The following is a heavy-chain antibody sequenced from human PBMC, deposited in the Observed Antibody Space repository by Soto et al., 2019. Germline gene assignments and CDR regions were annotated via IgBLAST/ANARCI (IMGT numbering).Heavy chain of an antibody. D-gene: IGHD2-15*01. CDR2: MNPNSGNT. CDR3: AGGRGWRTMYYYYGMDV. Sequence: ASVKVSCKASGYTFTSYDINWVRQATGQGLEWMGWMNPNSGNTGYAQKFQGRVTMTRNTSISTAYMELSSLRSEDTAVYYCAGGRGWRTMYYYYGMDVWGQGTTVTVS. J-gene: IGHJ6*02. V-gene: IGHV1-8*01. CDR1: GYTFTSYD.